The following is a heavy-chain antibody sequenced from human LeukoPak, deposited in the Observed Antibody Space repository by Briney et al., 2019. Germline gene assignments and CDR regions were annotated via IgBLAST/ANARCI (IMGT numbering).Heavy chain of an antibody. CDR1: GFTFSGYS. Sequence: GGSLRLSCAASGFTFSGYSMNWVRQAPGKGLEWVSSISSSSSYIYYADSVKGRFIISRDNAKNSLYLPMNILRAEATVVYYCARPSAVGENYWGQGTLVTVSS. J-gene: IGHJ4*02. V-gene: IGHV3-21*01. CDR3: ARPSAVGENY. CDR2: ISSSSSYI. D-gene: IGHD3-10*01.